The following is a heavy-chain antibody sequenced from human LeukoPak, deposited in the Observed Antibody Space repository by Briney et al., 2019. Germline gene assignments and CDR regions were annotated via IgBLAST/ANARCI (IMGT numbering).Heavy chain of an antibody. D-gene: IGHD3-10*01. CDR2: INHSGST. Sequence: PSETLSLTCAVYGGSFSGYYWSWIRQPPGKGLEWIGEINHSGSTNYNPSLKSRVTISVDTSKNQFSLKLSSVTAADTAVYYCARGIMVLDYWAREPWSPSPQ. CDR3: ARGIMVLDY. CDR1: GGSFSGYY. J-gene: IGHJ4*02. V-gene: IGHV4-34*01.